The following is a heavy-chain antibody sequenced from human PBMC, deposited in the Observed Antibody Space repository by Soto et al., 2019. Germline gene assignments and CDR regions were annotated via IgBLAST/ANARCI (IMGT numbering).Heavy chain of an antibody. J-gene: IGHJ5*02. Sequence: SVKVSCKASGGTFSKYTFSWVRQAPGQGLEWMGRIIPILGIPNYALKFQGRVTITADKSTSTAYMELSNLRSEDTAVYYCATDWRDYYDSDDYYNPVFSSWGQGTLVTVSS. V-gene: IGHV1-69*04. CDR3: ATDWRDYYDSDDYYNPVFSS. CDR1: GGTFSKYT. D-gene: IGHD3-22*01. CDR2: IIPILGIP.